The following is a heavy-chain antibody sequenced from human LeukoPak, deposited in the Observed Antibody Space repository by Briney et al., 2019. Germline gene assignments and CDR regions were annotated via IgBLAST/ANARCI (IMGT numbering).Heavy chain of an antibody. J-gene: IGHJ5*02. CDR3: ARDLEARQYSSLEPIWPRWFDP. CDR2: IYYSGST. V-gene: IGHV4-61*01. CDR1: GVSISSSNSY. Sequence: SETLSLTCTVSGVSISSSNSYWGWIRQPPGKGLEWIGYIYYSGSTNYNPSLKSRVTISVDTSKNQFSLKLSSVTAADTAVYYCARDLEARQYSSLEPIWPRWFDPWGQGTLVTVSS. D-gene: IGHD6-6*01.